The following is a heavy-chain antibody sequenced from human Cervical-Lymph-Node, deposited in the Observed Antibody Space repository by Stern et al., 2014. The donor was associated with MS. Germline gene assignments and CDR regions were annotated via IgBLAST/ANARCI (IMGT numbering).Heavy chain of an antibody. CDR1: GFKFSIYW. V-gene: IGHV5-51*01. J-gene: IGHJ4*02. Sequence: EVQLVESGAELIRPGESLKISCKGSGFKFSIYWIACVRQMPGKGLEWMGIIYPGDSETRYSRSCQGQVTMSADKSTSTAYLQWSSLNASDTAMYFCARQTTAWASDVRGQGTLVTVSS. CDR2: IYPGDSET. CDR3: ARQTTAWASDV. D-gene: IGHD1-14*01.